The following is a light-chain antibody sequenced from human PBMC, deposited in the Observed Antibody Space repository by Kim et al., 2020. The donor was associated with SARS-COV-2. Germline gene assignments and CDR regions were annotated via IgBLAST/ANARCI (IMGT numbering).Light chain of an antibody. CDR2: GAS. Sequence: LSPGERVTLSCRASQSVSSYLAWYQQKPGQAPRLLIYGASSRATGIPDRFSGSGSGTDFTLSISRLEPEDFAVYYCQQYGSSPRTFGQGTKVDIK. CDR1: QSVSSY. V-gene: IGKV3-20*01. J-gene: IGKJ1*01. CDR3: QQYGSSPRT.